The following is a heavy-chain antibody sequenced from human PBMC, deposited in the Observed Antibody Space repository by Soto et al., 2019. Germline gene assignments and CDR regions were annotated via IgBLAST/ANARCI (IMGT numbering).Heavy chain of an antibody. CDR2: IYYSGST. D-gene: IGHD3-3*01. CDR3: ARDGVGPFDY. J-gene: IGHJ4*02. Sequence: SETLSLTCTVSGGSISSGGYYWSWIRQHPGKGLEWIGYIYYSGSTYYNPSLKSRVTISVDTSKNQFSLKLSSVTAADTAVYYCARDGVGPFDYWGQGTLVTVSS. CDR1: GGSISSGGYY. V-gene: IGHV4-31*03.